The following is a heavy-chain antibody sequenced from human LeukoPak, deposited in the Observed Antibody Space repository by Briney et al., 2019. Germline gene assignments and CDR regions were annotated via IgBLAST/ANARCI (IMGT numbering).Heavy chain of an antibody. Sequence: ASVKVSCKVSGYTLTELSMHWVRQAPGKGLEWMGGFDPEDGETIYAQKFQGRVTMTRDTSTSTVYMELSSLRSEDTAVYYCARVTGYYYYYGMDVWGQGTTVTVSS. D-gene: IGHD1-14*01. J-gene: IGHJ6*02. CDR3: ARVTGYYYYYGMDV. V-gene: IGHV1-24*01. CDR1: GYTLTELS. CDR2: FDPEDGET.